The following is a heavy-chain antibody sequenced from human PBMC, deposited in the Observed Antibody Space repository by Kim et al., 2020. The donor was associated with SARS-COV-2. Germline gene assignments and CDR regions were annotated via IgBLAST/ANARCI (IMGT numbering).Heavy chain of an antibody. CDR2: INPNSGGT. CDR1: GYTFTGYY. V-gene: IGHV1-2*02. J-gene: IGHJ3*02. CDR3: ARGGFSGDYLFDAFDI. D-gene: IGHD4-17*01. Sequence: ASVKVSCKASGYTFTGYYMHWVRQAPGQGLEWMGWINPNSGGTNYAQKFQGRVTMTRDTSISTAYMELSRLRSDDTAVYYCARGGFSGDYLFDAFDIWGQGTMVTVSS.